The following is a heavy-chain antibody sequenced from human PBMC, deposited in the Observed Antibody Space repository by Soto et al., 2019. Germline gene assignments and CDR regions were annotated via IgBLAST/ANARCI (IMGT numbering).Heavy chain of an antibody. D-gene: IGHD3-3*01. CDR3: ASPAQFWSGHRYYYGMDV. V-gene: IGHV1-69*13. CDR1: GGTFSSYA. CDR2: IIPIFGTA. J-gene: IGHJ6*02. Sequence: SVKVSCKASGGTFSSYAISWVRQAPGQGLEWMGCIIPIFGTANYAQKFQGRVTITADESTSTAYMELSSLRSEDTAVYYCASPAQFWSGHRYYYGMDVWGQGTTVTVSS.